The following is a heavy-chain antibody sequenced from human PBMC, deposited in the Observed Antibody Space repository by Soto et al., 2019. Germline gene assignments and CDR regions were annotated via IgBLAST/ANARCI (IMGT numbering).Heavy chain of an antibody. CDR3: AKEGYYYDSSGYPYWYFDL. D-gene: IGHD3-22*01. CDR2: ISGSGGST. V-gene: IGHV3-23*01. CDR1: GFTFSSYA. J-gene: IGHJ2*01. Sequence: GGSLRLSCAASGFTFSSYAMSWVRQAPGKGLEWVSAISGSGGSTYYADSVKGRFTISRDNSKNTLYLQMNSLRAEDTAVYYCAKEGYYYDSSGYPYWYFDLWGRGTLVTVSS.